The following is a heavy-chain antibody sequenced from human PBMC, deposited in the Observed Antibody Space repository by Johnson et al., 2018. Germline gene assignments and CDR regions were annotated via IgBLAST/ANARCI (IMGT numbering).Heavy chain of an antibody. CDR1: GFTFSTHD. V-gene: IGHV3-30*18. CDR3: AKGGALGFHYYYMDV. CDR2: LSYDGSSK. J-gene: IGHJ6*03. D-gene: IGHD4/OR15-4a*01. Sequence: QVQLVQSGGGVVQPGRSLRLSCTASGFTFSTHDMHWVRQAPGKGLGWVAVLSYDGSSKCYASSVKGRFTIPRDNSKNPVYLQINRRRAEDTAVNSCAKGGALGFHYYYMDVWGKGTTVTVSS.